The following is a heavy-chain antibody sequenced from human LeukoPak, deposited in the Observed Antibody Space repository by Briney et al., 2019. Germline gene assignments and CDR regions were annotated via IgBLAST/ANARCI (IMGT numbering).Heavy chain of an antibody. CDR3: AKDRAQKYYYDSSGYDNDY. CDR1: GFTFSSYG. D-gene: IGHD3-22*01. V-gene: IGHV3-23*01. Sequence: PGGSLRLSCAASGFTFSSYGMSWVRQAPGKGLEWVSAISGSGGSTYYADSVKGRFTISRDNSKNTLYLQMNTLRAEDTAVYYCAKDRAQKYYYDSSGYDNDYWGEGTLVTVSS. CDR2: ISGSGGST. J-gene: IGHJ4*02.